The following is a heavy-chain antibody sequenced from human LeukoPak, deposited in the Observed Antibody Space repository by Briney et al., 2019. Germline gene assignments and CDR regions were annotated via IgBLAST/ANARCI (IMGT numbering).Heavy chain of an antibody. D-gene: IGHD3-9*01. CDR2: ISEDATNK. CDR3: ARSMRGYAILTGYFDY. CDR1: GFSLSSYA. V-gene: IGHV3-30-3*01. J-gene: IGHJ4*02. Sequence: GGSLTLSCAASGFSLSSYAMQWLRQAPGKGPEWVSHISEDATNKYHADSVKGRFTISRDNSKHTLHLQMDRLRPEDTAVYYCARSMRGYAILTGYFDYWGQGTLVTVSS.